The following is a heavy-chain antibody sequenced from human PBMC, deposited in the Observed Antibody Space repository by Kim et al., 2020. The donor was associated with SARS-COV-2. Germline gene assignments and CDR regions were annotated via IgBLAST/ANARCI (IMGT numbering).Heavy chain of an antibody. J-gene: IGHJ4*02. Sequence: SETLSLTCTVSGGSISSSSFSWGWIRQPPGKGLEWIGNIYYSGSIYYNPSLKSRVTISVDRSKNQFSLKLSSVTAADTALYFCARRPSCSTSNCYSQFDYWGRGTLVTVSS. CDR2: IYYSGSI. V-gene: IGHV4-39*01. CDR3: ARRPSCSTSNCYSQFDY. D-gene: IGHD2-15*01. CDR1: GGSISSSSFS.